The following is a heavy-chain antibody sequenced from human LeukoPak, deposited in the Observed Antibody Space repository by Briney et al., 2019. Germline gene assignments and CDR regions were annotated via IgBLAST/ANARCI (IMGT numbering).Heavy chain of an antibody. V-gene: IGHV4-59*08. Sequence: SETLSLTCTVSGGSINGYYWSWIRQPPGKGLEWIGYIYYSGSTNFNPSLKSRVTISLDTSNNQFSLKLNSVTAADTAVYYCAARIAARSFDYWGQGTLVTVSS. D-gene: IGHD6-6*01. J-gene: IGHJ4*02. CDR2: IYYSGST. CDR1: GGSINGYY. CDR3: AARIAARSFDY.